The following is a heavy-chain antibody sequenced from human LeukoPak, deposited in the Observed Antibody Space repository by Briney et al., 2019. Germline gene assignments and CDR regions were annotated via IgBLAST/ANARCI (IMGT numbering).Heavy chain of an antibody. Sequence: SETLSLTCAVYGGSFSGYYWSWIRQPPGKGLEWIGEINHSGSTNYNPSLKSRVTISVDTSKNQFSLKLSSVTAADTAVYYCARDHRGYCSSTSCYDYYYGMDVWGRGTTVTVSS. D-gene: IGHD2-2*01. V-gene: IGHV4-34*01. CDR2: INHSGST. CDR1: GGSFSGYY. CDR3: ARDHRGYCSSTSCYDYYYGMDV. J-gene: IGHJ6*02.